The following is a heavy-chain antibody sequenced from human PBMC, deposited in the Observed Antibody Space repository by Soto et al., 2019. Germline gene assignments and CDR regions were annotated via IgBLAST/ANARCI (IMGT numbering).Heavy chain of an antibody. Sequence: SSETLSLTCAVSGGSISSGGYSWSWIRQPPGKGLEWIGYIYHSGRTNYNPSLKSRVTISVDKSKNHFSLKLSSVTAADTAVYYCARSEATGLDYWGQGTLVTVSS. J-gene: IGHJ4*02. CDR1: GGSISSGGYS. V-gene: IGHV4-30-2*01. D-gene: IGHD1-26*01. CDR2: IYHSGRT. CDR3: ARSEATGLDY.